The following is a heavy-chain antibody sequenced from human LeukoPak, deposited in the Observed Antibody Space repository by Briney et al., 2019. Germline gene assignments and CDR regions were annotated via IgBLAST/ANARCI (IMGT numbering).Heavy chain of an antibody. J-gene: IGHJ6*02. V-gene: IGHV3-48*02. CDR3: ARRSGSSRYYYGTDV. Sequence: GGSLRLSCAASGFTFSSYSMNWVRQAPGKGLEWVSYISSSSSTIYYADSVKGRFTISRDNAKNSLYLQMNSLRDEDTAVYYCARRSGSSRYYYGTDVWGQGTTVTVSS. CDR1: GFTFSSYS. CDR2: ISSSSSTI. D-gene: IGHD1-26*01.